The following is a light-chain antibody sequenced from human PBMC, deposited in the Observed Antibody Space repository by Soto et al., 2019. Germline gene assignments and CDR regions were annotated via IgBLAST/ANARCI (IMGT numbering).Light chain of an antibody. CDR1: QSVSSSY. V-gene: IGKV3-20*01. CDR3: QQYGSLPWA. CDR2: GAS. Sequence: EIVLTQSPGTLSLSPGERATLSCRASQSVSSSYLAWYQQKLGQAPRLLIYGASSRATGIPDRFSGSGSGTDFTLTISRLEPQDCALYCCQQYGSLPWAFGQGTEVEIK. J-gene: IGKJ1*01.